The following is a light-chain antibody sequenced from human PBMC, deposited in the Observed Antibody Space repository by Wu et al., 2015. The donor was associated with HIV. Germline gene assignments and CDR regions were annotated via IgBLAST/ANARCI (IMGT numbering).Light chain of an antibody. V-gene: IGKV3-11*01. J-gene: IGKJ2*01. CDR1: QGISTF. CDR3: QQRSNWPPIYT. CDR2: DAS. Sequence: EIVLTQSPGTLSLSPGERATLSCRASQGISTFLAWYQQKPGQAPRLLIYDASNRATGIPARFSGRGSGTDFTLTISSLEPEDFAVYYCQQRSNWPPIYTFGQGTKLEIK.